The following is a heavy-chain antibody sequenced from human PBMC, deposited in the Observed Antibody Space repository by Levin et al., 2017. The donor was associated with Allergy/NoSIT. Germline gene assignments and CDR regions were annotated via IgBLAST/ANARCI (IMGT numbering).Heavy chain of an antibody. CDR2: ISYDGSNK. CDR3: AKEARGIARCFDY. V-gene: IGHV3-30*18. CDR1: GFTFSSYG. D-gene: IGHD6-13*01. Sequence: GGSLRLSCAASGFTFSSYGMHWVRQAPGKGLEWVAVISYDGSNKYYADSVKGRFTISRDNSKNTLYLQMNSLRAEDTAVYYCAKEARGIARCFDYWGQGTLVTVSS. J-gene: IGHJ4*02.